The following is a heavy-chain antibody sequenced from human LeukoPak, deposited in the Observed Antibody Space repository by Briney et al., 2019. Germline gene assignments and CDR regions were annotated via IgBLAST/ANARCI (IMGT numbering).Heavy chain of an antibody. D-gene: IGHD3-10*01. CDR1: GYTFTGYY. CDR3: ARDMFSYYLDY. Sequence: ASVKVSCKASGYTFTGYYMHWVRQAPGQGLEWMGWISAYNGNTNYAQKLQGRVTMTTDTSTSTAYMELRSLGSDDTAVYYCARDMFSYYLDYWGQGTLVTVSS. J-gene: IGHJ4*02. CDR2: ISAYNGNT. V-gene: IGHV1-18*04.